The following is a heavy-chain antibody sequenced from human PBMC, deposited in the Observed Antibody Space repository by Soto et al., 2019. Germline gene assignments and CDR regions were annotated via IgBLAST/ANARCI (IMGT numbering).Heavy chain of an antibody. J-gene: IGHJ4*02. CDR3: ARDRGSSSPFLFDY. Sequence: GGSLRLSCAASGFTVSSNYMSWVRQAPGKGLEWVSVIYSGGSTYYADSVKGRFTISRDNSKNTLYLQMNSLRAEDTAVYYCARDRGSSSPFLFDYWGQGTLVTVSS. CDR2: IYSGGST. D-gene: IGHD6-6*01. CDR1: GFTVSSNY. V-gene: IGHV3-66*01.